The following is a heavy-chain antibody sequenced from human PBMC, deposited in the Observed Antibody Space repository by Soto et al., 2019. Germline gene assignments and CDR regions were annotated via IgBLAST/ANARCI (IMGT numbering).Heavy chain of an antibody. CDR1: GFTFTSSA. CDR3: ARGETYYDFCSGYRRDYYYYYGMDV. J-gene: IGHJ6*02. V-gene: IGHV1-58*01. Sequence: SVKVSCKASGFTFTSSAVQWVRQARGQRLEWIGWIVVGSGNTNYAQKFQERVTITRDMSTSTAYMELSSLRSEDTAVYYCARGETYYDFCSGYRRDYYYYYGMDVWGQGTTVTVSS. CDR2: IVVGSGNT. D-gene: IGHD3-3*01.